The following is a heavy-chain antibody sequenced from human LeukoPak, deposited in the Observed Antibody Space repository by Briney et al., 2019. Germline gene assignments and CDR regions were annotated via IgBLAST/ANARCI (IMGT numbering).Heavy chain of an antibody. V-gene: IGHV3-21*01. J-gene: IGHJ4*02. D-gene: IGHD2-2*01. CDR2: ISSSSSYI. CDR3: ARGSGCSSTSCYPDY. CDR1: GFTLSTYS. Sequence: GGSLRLSCAASGFTLSTYSMNWVRQAPGKGLEWVSSISSSSSYIDYTDSVKGRFTISRDNAKNSLYLQMNSLRAEDTAVYYCARGSGCSSTSCYPDYWGQGTLATVSS.